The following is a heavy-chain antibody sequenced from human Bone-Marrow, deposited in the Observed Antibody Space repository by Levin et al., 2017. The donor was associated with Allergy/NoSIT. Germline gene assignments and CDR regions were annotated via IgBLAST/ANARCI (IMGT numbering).Heavy chain of an antibody. CDR3: ARDFGRDLDTFDI. V-gene: IGHV3-33*01. D-gene: IGHD3-16*01. Sequence: GGSLRLSCVGSGFIFSNYGMHWVRQAPGKGLEWVGVVWYDGNDKYYADSVKGRFTISRDNVKNTLFLQINSLRAEDTALYFCARDFGRDLDTFDIWGQGTMVTVSS. CDR2: VWYDGNDK. CDR1: GFIFSNYG. J-gene: IGHJ3*02.